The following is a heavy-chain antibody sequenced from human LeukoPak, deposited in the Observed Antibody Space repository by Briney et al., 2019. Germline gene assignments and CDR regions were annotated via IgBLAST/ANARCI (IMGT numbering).Heavy chain of an antibody. CDR3: AKGGDYYYDSSGYYSAFDI. CDR2: ISWNSGSI. D-gene: IGHD3-22*01. CDR1: GFTFDDYA. V-gene: IGHV3-9*03. Sequence: GGSLRLSCAASGFTFDDYAMHWVRQAPGKGLEWVSGISWNSGSIGYADSVKGRFTISRDNAKNSLYLQMNSLRAEDMALYHCAKGGDYYYDSSGYYSAFDIWGQGTMVTVSS. J-gene: IGHJ3*02.